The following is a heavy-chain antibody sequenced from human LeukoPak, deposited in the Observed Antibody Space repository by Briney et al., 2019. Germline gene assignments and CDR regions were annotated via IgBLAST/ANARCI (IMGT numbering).Heavy chain of an antibody. Sequence: GGSLRLSCAASGFTVSSNYMSWVRQAPGKGLEWVSVIYSGGSTYYADSVKGRFTISRHNSKNTLYLQMNSLRAEDTAVYYCASPGIAAAGSHYYYYYGMDVWGQGTTVTVSS. V-gene: IGHV3-53*04. D-gene: IGHD6-13*01. CDR2: IYSGGST. CDR3: ASPGIAAAGSHYYYYYGMDV. J-gene: IGHJ6*02. CDR1: GFTVSSNY.